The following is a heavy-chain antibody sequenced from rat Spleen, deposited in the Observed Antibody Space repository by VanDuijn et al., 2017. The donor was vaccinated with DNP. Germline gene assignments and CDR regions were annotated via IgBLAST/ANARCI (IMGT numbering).Heavy chain of an antibody. J-gene: IGHJ1*01. D-gene: IGHD5-1*01. CDR2: ISYDGGT. CDR1: GFTFSNYG. V-gene: IGHV5-29*01. CDR3: TRGAGSPYWSFDF. Sequence: EVQLVESGGGLVQPGRSLKLSCAASGFTFSNYGMAWVRQAPKKGLEWVATISYDGGTYYSGSVKGRFTISRDNAKNTLYLQMNSLRSEDTATYYCTRGAGSPYWSFDFWGPGTVVTVSS.